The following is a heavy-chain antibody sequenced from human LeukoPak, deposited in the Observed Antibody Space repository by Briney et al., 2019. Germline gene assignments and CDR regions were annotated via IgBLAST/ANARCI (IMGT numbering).Heavy chain of an antibody. V-gene: IGHV3-7*01. CDR2: IKPDGSEK. J-gene: IGHJ4*02. D-gene: IGHD6-13*01. CDR1: GFTFSSYW. Sequence: GGSLRLSCAASGFTFSSYWMSWVRQAPGKGLEWVANIKPDGSEKYYVDSVGGRFTISRDNAKKSLYLQMNSLRAEDTAVYYCRYSSRGGFDYWGQGTLVTVSS. CDR3: RYSSRGGFDY.